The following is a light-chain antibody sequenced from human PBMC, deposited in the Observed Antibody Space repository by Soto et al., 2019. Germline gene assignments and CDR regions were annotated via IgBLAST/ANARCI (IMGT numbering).Light chain of an antibody. CDR3: QHYENSLWT. J-gene: IGKJ1*01. CDR1: QSVSGKN. Sequence: EIVLTQSPDTLSLSPGERVTLSCRASQSVSGKNFSWYQQKPGQPPRLLICAASTRPAGIPDRFSGSGSGTVFTLTISRLETEDFAVYYYQHYENSLWTFGQGTKVEIK. CDR2: AAS. V-gene: IGKV3-20*01.